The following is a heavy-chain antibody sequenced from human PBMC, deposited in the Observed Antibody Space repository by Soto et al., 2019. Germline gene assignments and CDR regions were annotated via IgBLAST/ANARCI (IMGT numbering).Heavy chain of an antibody. Sequence: GGSLRLSCAASGFTFSSYAMSWVRQAPGKGLEWVSAISGSGGSTYYADSVKGRFTISRDNSKNTLYLQMNSLRAEDTAVYYCANGGYSGHDPFDYWGQGTLVTGSS. CDR1: GFTFSSYA. CDR3: ANGGYSGHDPFDY. J-gene: IGHJ4*02. CDR2: ISGSGGST. D-gene: IGHD5-12*01. V-gene: IGHV3-23*01.